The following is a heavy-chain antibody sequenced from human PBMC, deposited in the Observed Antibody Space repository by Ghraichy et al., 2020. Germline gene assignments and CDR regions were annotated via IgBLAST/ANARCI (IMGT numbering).Heavy chain of an antibody. Sequence: SETLSLTCAVSGGSISSSNWWSWVRQPPGKGLEWIGEIYHSGSTNYNPSLKSRVTISVDKSKNQFSLKLSSVTAADTAVYYCARDVGIVVVPAASAHPTNWFDPWGQGTLVTVSS. CDR2: IYHSGST. J-gene: IGHJ5*02. V-gene: IGHV4-4*02. CDR1: GGSISSSNW. CDR3: ARDVGIVVVPAASAHPTNWFDP. D-gene: IGHD2-2*03.